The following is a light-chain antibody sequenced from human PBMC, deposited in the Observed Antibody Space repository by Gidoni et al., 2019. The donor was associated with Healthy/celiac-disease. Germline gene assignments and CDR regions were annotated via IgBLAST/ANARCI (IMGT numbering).Light chain of an antibody. V-gene: IGKV3-11*01. CDR3: QQRSNWPPSIT. J-gene: IGKJ5*01. CDR2: DAS. Sequence: EIVLTQSPATLSLSPGERATLSCRASQSVRSYLAWYQQNPGQAPRLLIYDASNGATGIPARFSGSGSGTDFTLTISSLEPEDFAVYYCQQRSNWPPSITFGQGTRLEIK. CDR1: QSVRSY.